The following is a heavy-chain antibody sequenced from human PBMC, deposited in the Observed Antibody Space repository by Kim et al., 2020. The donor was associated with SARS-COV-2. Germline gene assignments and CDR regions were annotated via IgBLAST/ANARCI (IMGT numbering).Heavy chain of an antibody. Sequence: SVKCRLTISRDNSKHKLYLQMGSLKPEDTAVYYCVRAGYSFVTGFFTPWGQGTPVTVSS. V-gene: IGHV3-64*01. D-gene: IGHD2-21*02. CDR3: VRAGYSFVTGFFTP. J-gene: IGHJ5*02.